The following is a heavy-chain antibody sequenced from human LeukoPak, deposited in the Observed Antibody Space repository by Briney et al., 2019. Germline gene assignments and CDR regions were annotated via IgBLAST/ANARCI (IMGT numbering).Heavy chain of an antibody. V-gene: IGHV3-21*01. Sequence: GGSLRLSCAASGFTFSSYSMNWVRRAPGKGLEWVSSISSSSSYIYYADSVKGRFTISRDNAKNSLYLQMNSLRAEDTAVYYCARVYSSGWFLRYWGQGTLVTVSS. D-gene: IGHD6-19*01. CDR2: ISSSSSYI. CDR1: GFTFSSYS. CDR3: ARVYSSGWFLRY. J-gene: IGHJ4*02.